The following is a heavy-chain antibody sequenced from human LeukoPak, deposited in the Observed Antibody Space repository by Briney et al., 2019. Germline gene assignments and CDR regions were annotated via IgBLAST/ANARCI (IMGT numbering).Heavy chain of an antibody. J-gene: IGHJ6*03. V-gene: IGHV1-69*06. CDR2: IIPMFGTA. CDR1: GYSFGDYE. D-gene: IGHD1-26*01. Sequence: GASVKVSCKASGYSFGDYEINWVRQAPGQGLEWMGGIIPMFGTANYAQKIQGRVTITADKSTSTAYMELSSLRSEDTAVYYCACQIEVGATHRGFYYYMDVWGKGTTVTVSS. CDR3: ACQIEVGATHRGFYYYMDV.